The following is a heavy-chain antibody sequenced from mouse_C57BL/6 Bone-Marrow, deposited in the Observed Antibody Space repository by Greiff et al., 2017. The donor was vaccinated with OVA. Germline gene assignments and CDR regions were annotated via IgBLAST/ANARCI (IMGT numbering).Heavy chain of an antibody. D-gene: IGHD1-1*01. CDR1: GFTFSDYY. CDR2: INYDGSST. Sequence: EVMLVESEGGLVQPGSSMKLSCTASGFTFSDYYMAWVRQVPEKGLEWVANINYDGSSTYYLDSLKSRFIISRDNAKNILYLQMSSLKSEDTATYYCAREGLYYYGSSDYFDYWGQGTTLTVSS. CDR3: AREGLYYYGSSDYFDY. J-gene: IGHJ2*01. V-gene: IGHV5-16*01.